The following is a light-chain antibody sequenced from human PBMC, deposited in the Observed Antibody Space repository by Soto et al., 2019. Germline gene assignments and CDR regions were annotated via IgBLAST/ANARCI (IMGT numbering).Light chain of an antibody. J-gene: IGKJ3*01. Sequence: EIVMTQSPATLSVSPWERATLSCRASQSVSNKLAWYQQKPGQAPRLLIYGASTRANGIPDRFSGSGSGTEFTLTISSLQSEDFAVYYCQQYNNWRGTFGPGTKVDIK. V-gene: IGKV3-15*01. CDR3: QQYNNWRGT. CDR1: QSVSNK. CDR2: GAS.